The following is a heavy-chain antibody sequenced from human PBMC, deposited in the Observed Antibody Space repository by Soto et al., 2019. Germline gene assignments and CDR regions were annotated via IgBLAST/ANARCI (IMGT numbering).Heavy chain of an antibody. J-gene: IGHJ6*02. CDR3: ARGLPGYYGMDV. Sequence: EVQLVESGGGLVQPGGSLRLSCAASGFTFSSYWIHWVRQAPGKGLVWVSRIKGDGSRTDYADSVKGRFTISRDNAKNRVYLQMDSLRDEDTAVYSCARGLPGYYGMDVWGQGTTVTVSS. CDR1: GFTFSSYW. D-gene: IGHD4-17*01. CDR2: IKGDGSRT. V-gene: IGHV3-74*01.